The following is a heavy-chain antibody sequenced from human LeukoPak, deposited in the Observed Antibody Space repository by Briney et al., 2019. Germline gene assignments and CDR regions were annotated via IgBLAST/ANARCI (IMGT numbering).Heavy chain of an antibody. CDR2: ISDNGDST. J-gene: IGHJ4*02. D-gene: IGHD5-24*01. CDR1: GFTFSGSA. CDR3: AKSQSEAQRGYFDY. V-gene: IGHV3-23*01. Sequence: RPGGSLRLSCAASGFTFSGSAMNWVRQAPAKGLEWVSSISDNGDSTYYADSVKGRFTISRDNSRDTLYVQMHSLRAEDAAVYYCAKSQSEAQRGYFDYWGQGTLVTVSS.